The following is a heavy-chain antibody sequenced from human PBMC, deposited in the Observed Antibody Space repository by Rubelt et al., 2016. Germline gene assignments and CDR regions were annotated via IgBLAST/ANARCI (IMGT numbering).Heavy chain of an antibody. Sequence: QVQLQESGPGLVKPSETLSLTCTVSGGSISSSSYYWGCIRQPPGKGLEWIGSVYYSGSTYYKPSLKSRVTISVDTSKNLFSLRLGSGTAAETAGYNCARQWPGAEAAFDYWGQGTLVTVSS. CDR1: GGSISSSSYY. D-gene: IGHD6-13*01. CDR3: ARQWPGAEAAFDY. CDR2: VYYSGST. J-gene: IGHJ4*02. V-gene: IGHV4-39*01.